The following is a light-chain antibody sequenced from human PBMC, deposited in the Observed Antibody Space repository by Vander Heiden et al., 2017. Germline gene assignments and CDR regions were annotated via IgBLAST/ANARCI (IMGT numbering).Light chain of an antibody. Sequence: QSVLTQPPSASGTPGQRVTNACSGSSSNIGSNTVNWYQQLPGTAPQLLIYSYNQRPSGVPDRFSGSKSGTSASLAISGLQSEDEAGYYCAAWDDSLNGPVFGGGTKLTVL. CDR1: SSNIGSNT. CDR2: SYN. J-gene: IGLJ3*02. CDR3: AAWDDSLNGPV. V-gene: IGLV1-44*01.